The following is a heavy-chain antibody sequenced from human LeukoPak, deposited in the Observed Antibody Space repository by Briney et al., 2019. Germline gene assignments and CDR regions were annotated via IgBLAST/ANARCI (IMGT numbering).Heavy chain of an antibody. D-gene: IGHD3-22*01. CDR3: ARHSPYYYDSSGYYYYDWFDP. CDR2: IYPGDSDT. Sequence: GESLKTSCKGSGYSFTSYWIGWVRQMPGKGLEWMGIIYPGDSDTRYSPSFQGQVTISADKSISTAYLQWSSLKASDTAMYYCARHSPYYYDSSGYYYYDWFDPWGQGTLVTVSS. J-gene: IGHJ5*02. V-gene: IGHV5-51*01. CDR1: GYSFTSYW.